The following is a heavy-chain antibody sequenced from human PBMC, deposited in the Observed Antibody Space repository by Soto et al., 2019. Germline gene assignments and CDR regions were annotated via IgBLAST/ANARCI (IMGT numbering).Heavy chain of an antibody. D-gene: IGHD6-6*01. Sequence: ASVKVSCKASGYTFTSYAMHWVRQAPGQRLEWMGWINAGNGNTKYSQKFQGRVTITRDTSASTAYMELSSLRSEDTAVYYCARDKGRAARPIFDYWGQGTLVTVSS. CDR2: INAGNGNT. CDR3: ARDKGRAARPIFDY. V-gene: IGHV1-3*01. CDR1: GYTFTSYA. J-gene: IGHJ4*02.